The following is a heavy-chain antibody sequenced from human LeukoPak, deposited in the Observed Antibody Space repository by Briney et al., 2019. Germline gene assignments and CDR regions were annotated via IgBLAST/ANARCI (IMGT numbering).Heavy chain of an antibody. D-gene: IGHD6-25*01. Sequence: GESLKISCKGSGYNFASFWIGWVRQMPGKGLEWMGSIYPGDSDTRYSPSFQGQVTISADKSISTAYLQWSSLKASDTAIYYCARRPSGAPNSWCAPWGQGTLVTVSS. CDR2: IYPGDSDT. CDR1: GYNFASFW. V-gene: IGHV5-51*01. J-gene: IGHJ5*02. CDR3: ARRPSGAPNSWCAP.